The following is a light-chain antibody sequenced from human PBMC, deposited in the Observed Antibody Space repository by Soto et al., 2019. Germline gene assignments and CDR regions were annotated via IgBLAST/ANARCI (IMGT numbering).Light chain of an antibody. J-gene: IGKJ1*01. CDR2: DAS. CDR1: QSLSSW. CDR3: QQYNSYSRT. Sequence: DIQMTQSPSTLSASVGDRVTITCRASQSLSSWLVWYEQKPGKAPKLLIYDASSLESGVPSRLSGRGSGTESPLTISSLQPDDFATYYCQQYNSYSRTFGQGTKVDIK. V-gene: IGKV1-5*01.